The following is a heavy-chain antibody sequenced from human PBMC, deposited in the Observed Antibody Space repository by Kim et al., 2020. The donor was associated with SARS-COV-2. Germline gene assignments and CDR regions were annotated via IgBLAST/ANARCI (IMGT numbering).Heavy chain of an antibody. Sequence: GGSLRLSCAASGFNFSPYTMTWVRQAPGKGLDWVSNISGDSTTIYYAEFVKGRFTISRDNANNSLYLQMNSLREEDTAVYYCARDMGITGADDSWGQGTQVTVSS. J-gene: IGHJ4*02. CDR3: ARDMGITGADDS. V-gene: IGHV3-48*02. CDR2: ISGDSTTI. CDR1: GFNFSPYT. D-gene: IGHD6-13*01.